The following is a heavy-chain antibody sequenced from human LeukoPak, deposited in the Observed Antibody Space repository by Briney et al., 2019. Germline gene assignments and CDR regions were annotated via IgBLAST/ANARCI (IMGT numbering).Heavy chain of an antibody. V-gene: IGHV4-39*01. J-gene: IGHJ4*02. CDR1: GGSISSSSYY. Sequence: SETLSLTCTVSGGSISSSSYYWGWIRQPPGKGLEWIGTIYYSGTTYYNPSLKSRVTISVDTSQNQFSLKLSSVTAAETTVYYCARRQYNILSYFDYWGQGTLVTVSS. CDR2: IYYSGTT. CDR3: ARRQYNILSYFDY. D-gene: IGHD6-6*01.